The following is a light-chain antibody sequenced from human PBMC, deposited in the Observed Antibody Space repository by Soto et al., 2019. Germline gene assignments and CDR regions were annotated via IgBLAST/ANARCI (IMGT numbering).Light chain of an antibody. V-gene: IGLV2-14*01. J-gene: IGLJ1*01. CDR3: SSYTTSTTLGV. CDR1: SSDVGTYNH. CDR2: DVS. Sequence: SALTQPASVSGSPGQSITISCTGTSSDVGTYNHVSWYQQHPGKAPKLMIYDVSNRPSGVSNRFSGSKSGNTASLTISGLQAEDEADYYCSSYTTSTTLGVFGTGTKLTVL.